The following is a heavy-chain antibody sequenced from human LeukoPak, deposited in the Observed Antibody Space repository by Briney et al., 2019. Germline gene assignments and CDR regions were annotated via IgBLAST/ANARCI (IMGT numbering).Heavy chain of an antibody. J-gene: IGHJ5*02. D-gene: IGHD3-10*01. CDR3: AREVYYGSGSYRWFDP. CDR2: INHSGST. CDR1: GGSFSGYY. V-gene: IGHV4-34*01. Sequence: PSETLSLTCAVYGGSFSGYYWSWIRQPPGKGLEWIGEINHSGSTNYNPSLKSRVTISVDTSKNQFSLKLSSVTAADTAVYYCAREVYYGSGSYRWFDPWGQGTLVTVSS.